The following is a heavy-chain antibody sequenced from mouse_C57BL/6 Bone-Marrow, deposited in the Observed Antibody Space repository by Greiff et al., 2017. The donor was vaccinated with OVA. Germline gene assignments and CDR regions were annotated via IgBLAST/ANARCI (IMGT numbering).Heavy chain of an antibody. CDR1: GFTFSSHA. D-gene: IGHD1-1*01. Sequence: EVKLMESGGGLVKPGGSLKLSCAASGFTFSSHAMSWVRQTPEKRLEWVATISDGGSYTYYPDNVKGRFTISRDNAKNNLYLQMSHLKSEDTAMYYFARDHNYIFAYWGQGTLVTVSA. J-gene: IGHJ3*01. CDR2: ISDGGSYT. CDR3: ARDHNYIFAY. V-gene: IGHV5-4*01.